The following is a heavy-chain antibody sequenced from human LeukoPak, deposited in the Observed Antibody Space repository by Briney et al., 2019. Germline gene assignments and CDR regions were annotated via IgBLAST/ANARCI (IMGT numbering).Heavy chain of an antibody. CDR2: IYPGDSDT. CDR3: ARRGEEGYCSGGSCYFDY. Sequence: GESLKISCKGSGYSFTSYWIGWVRQMPGKGLEWMGIIYPGDSDTRYSPSFQGQVTISADKSISTAYLQWSSLKASDTAMYYCARRGEEGYCSGGSCYFDYWGQGTLVTVSS. J-gene: IGHJ4*02. CDR1: GYSFTSYW. D-gene: IGHD2-15*01. V-gene: IGHV5-51*01.